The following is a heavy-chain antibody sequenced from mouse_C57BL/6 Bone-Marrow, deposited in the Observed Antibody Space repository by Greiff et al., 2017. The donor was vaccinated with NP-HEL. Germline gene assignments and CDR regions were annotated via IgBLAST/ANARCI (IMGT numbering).Heavy chain of an antibody. V-gene: IGHV1-81*01. CDR2: IYPRSGNT. Sequence: VQRVESGAELARPGASVKLSCKASGYTFTSYGISWVKQRTGQGLEWIGEIYPRSGNTYYNEKFKGKATLTADKSSSTAYMELRSLTSEDSAVYFCARWGAMDYWGQGTSVTVSS. J-gene: IGHJ4*01. CDR1: GYTFTSYG. CDR3: ARWGAMDY.